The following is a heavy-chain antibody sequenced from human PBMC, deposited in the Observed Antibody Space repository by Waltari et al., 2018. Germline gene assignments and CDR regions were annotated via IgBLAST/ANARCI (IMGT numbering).Heavy chain of an antibody. CDR1: GGSISSYY. CDR2: IYYSGST. Sequence: QVQLQESGPGLVKPSETLSLTCTVSGGSISSYYLSWIRQPPGKGLEWIGYIYYSGSTNYNPSLKSRVTISVDTSKNQFSLKLSSVTAADTAVYYCANGVGATYVLWYWGQGTLVTVSS. V-gene: IGHV4-59*01. J-gene: IGHJ4*02. D-gene: IGHD1-26*01. CDR3: ANGVGATYVLWY.